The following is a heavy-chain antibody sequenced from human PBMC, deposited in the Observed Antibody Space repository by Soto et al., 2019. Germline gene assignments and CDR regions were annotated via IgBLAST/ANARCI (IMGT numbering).Heavy chain of an antibody. CDR1: GFTFSSYD. CDR3: ARVIYGGWSTIKDYYYYAMDV. V-gene: IGHV3-48*02. D-gene: IGHD5-12*01. J-gene: IGHJ6*02. CDR2: ISGGSSRI. Sequence: EVQLVESGGGLVQPGGSLRLSCAASGFTFSSYDMNWVRQAPGKGLEWVSYISGGSSRIFYADSVKGRFTISRDNAKNSLYLQMNSLRDEDTDVYYCARVIYGGWSTIKDYYYYAMDVWGQGTTVTVSS.